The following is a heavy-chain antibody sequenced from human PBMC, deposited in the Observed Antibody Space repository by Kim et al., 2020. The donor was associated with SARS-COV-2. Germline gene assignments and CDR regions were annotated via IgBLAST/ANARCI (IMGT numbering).Heavy chain of an antibody. Sequence: SQTLSLTCAISGDSVSSNSAACNWIRQSPSRGLECLGSTYFRSKWYNDYAVSVKSRITINPDTSKNQFSLQLNSVTPEDTAVYYCARDFDPYYYDSSGYYRYVDYWGQGTLVTVSS. J-gene: IGHJ4*02. D-gene: IGHD3-22*01. CDR2: TYFRSKWYN. CDR3: ARDFDPYYYDSSGYYRYVDY. V-gene: IGHV6-1*01. CDR1: GDSVSSNSAA.